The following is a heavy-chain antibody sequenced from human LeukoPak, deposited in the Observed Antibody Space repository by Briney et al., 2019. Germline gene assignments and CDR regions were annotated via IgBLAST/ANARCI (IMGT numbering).Heavy chain of an antibody. D-gene: IGHD5-24*01. CDR3: ARRMKAWLQLGYFDY. Sequence: SETLSLTCTVSGGSISSGGYYWSWIRQPPGKGLEWIGEINHSGSTNYNPSLKSRVTISVDTSKNQFSLKLSSVTAADTTVYYCARRMKAWLQLGYFDYWGQGTLVTVSS. J-gene: IGHJ4*02. CDR1: GGSISSGGYY. CDR2: INHSGST. V-gene: IGHV4-39*01.